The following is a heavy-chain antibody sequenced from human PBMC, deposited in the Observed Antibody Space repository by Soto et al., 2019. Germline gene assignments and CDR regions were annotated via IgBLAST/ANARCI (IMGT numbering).Heavy chain of an antibody. CDR3: AKSVADRLYFSGIDF. V-gene: IGHV3-23*01. Sequence: EMQLLESGGGLVQPGGSLRLSWSASGFTFSRYAMSGVRQAPGKGLEWVTALSGSGVSTYYAAFVKGRFPISRDNSKNTLYLQMNSLRAEDTPVYYCAKSVADRLYFSGIDFWGQGTTVTVSS. J-gene: IGHJ6*02. CDR1: GFTFSRYA. CDR2: LSGSGVST. D-gene: IGHD3-22*01.